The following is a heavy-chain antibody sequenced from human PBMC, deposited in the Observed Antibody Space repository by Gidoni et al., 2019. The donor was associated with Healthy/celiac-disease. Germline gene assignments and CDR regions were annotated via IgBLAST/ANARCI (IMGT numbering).Heavy chain of an antibody. CDR2: INHSGST. CDR1: GGSFSGYY. J-gene: IGHJ6*02. D-gene: IGHD1-26*01. V-gene: IGHV4-34*01. CDR3: ARGGRPSSYYYGMDV. Sequence: QVQLQQWGAGLLKPSETLSLTCAVYGGSFSGYYWSWIRQPPGKGLEWIGEINHSGSTNYNPSLKSRVTISVDTSKNQFSLKLSSVTAADTAVYYCARGGRPSSYYYGMDVWGQGTTVTVSS.